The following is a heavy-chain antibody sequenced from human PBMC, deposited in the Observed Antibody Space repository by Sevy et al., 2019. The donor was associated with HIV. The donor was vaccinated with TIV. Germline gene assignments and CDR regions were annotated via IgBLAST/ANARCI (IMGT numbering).Heavy chain of an antibody. CDR3: VRDERAIASHFDY. CDR1: GFTLSSYT. J-gene: IGHJ4*02. CDR2: FDRTDIT. Sequence: GGSLRLSCEASGFTLSSYTMNWVRQSPEKGLEWVATFDRTDITHYADSVKGRFIISRDTAKNSLFLQMNSLRDDDTPMYFCVRDERAIASHFDYWGRGTLVTVSS. V-gene: IGHV3-48*02. D-gene: IGHD2-21*01.